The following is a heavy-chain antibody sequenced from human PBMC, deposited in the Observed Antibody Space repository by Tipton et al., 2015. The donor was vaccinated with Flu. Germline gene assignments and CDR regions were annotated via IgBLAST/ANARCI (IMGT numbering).Heavy chain of an antibody. CDR2: ISSSGST. CDR1: GGSVSGDSYY. V-gene: IGHV4-61*09. D-gene: IGHD4-11*01. Sequence: TLSLTCTVSGGSVSGDSYYWSWIRQSAGKGLVVIGQISSSGSTNYNPSLKSRVTISGDTSRNQLSLNLYSVTAADTAVYYCARRDYSNYVSVPKNWFDSWGQGILVTVSS. CDR3: ARRDYSNYVSVPKNWFDS. J-gene: IGHJ5*01.